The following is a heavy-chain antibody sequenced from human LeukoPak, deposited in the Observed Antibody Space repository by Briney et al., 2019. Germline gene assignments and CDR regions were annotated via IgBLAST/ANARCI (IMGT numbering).Heavy chain of an antibody. J-gene: IGHJ4*02. D-gene: IGHD3-9*01. CDR1: GGSISSYY. Sequence: PSETLSLTCTVSGGSISSYYWSWIRQPPGKGLGWIGYIYYSGSTNYNPCLKSRVTISVDTSKNQFSLKLSSVTAADTAVYYCARRYYGVLDYWGQGTLVTVSS. CDR3: ARRYYGVLDY. V-gene: IGHV4-59*08. CDR2: IYYSGST.